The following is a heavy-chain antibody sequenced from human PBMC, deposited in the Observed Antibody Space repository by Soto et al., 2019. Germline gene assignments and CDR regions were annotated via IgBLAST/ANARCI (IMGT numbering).Heavy chain of an antibody. CDR1: GFTFSNAW. J-gene: IGHJ3*02. V-gene: IGHV3-15*01. CDR2: IKSKTDGGTT. Sequence: PGGSLRLSCAASGFTFSNAWMSWVRQAPGKGLEWVGRIKSKTDGGTTGYAAPVKGRFTISRDDSKNTLYLQMNSLKTEDTAVYYCTTYIVGATTDAFDIWGQGTMVTVSS. CDR3: TTYIVGATTDAFDI. D-gene: IGHD1-26*01.